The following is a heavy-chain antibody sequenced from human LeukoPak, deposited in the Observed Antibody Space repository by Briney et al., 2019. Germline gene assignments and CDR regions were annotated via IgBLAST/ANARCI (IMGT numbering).Heavy chain of an antibody. J-gene: IGHJ4*02. CDR2: IRKDGSDK. CDR3: AKDSNWAFDY. CDR1: EFTFSRNG. Sequence: GGSLRLSCGASEFTFSRNGMHWVRQAPGKGLEWVSYIRKDGSDKYFADSVKGRFTISRDSSKNMVYLQMSSLRAEDTAVYHCAKDSNWAFDYWGQGTLVSVSS. V-gene: IGHV3-30*02. D-gene: IGHD7-27*01.